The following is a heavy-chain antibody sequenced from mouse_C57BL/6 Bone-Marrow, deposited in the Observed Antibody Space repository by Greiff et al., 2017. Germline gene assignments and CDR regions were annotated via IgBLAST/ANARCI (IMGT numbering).Heavy chain of an antibody. D-gene: IGHD1-1*01. CDR1: GYTFTDYY. Sequence: VQLQQSGPELVKPGASVKISCKASGYTFTDYYMNWVKQSHGKSLEWIGDINPNNGGTSYNQKFKGKATLTVDKSSSTAYMELRSLTSEDSAVYYCARRDYGSSYDDWGQGTTLTVSS. V-gene: IGHV1-26*01. CDR3: ARRDYGSSYDD. CDR2: INPNNGGT. J-gene: IGHJ2*01.